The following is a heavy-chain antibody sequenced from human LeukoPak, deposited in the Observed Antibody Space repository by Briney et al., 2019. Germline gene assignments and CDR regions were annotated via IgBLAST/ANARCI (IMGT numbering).Heavy chain of an antibody. D-gene: IGHD6-6*01. CDR2: IYYSGST. J-gene: IGHJ4*02. CDR3: ARDHSSSPLGV. Sequence: SETLSLTCTVSGGSISSGGYYWSWIRQHPGKGLEWIGYIYYSGSTYYNPSLKSRVTISVDTSKNQFSLKLSSVAAADTAVYYCARDHSSSPLGVWGQGTLVTVSS. CDR1: GGSISSGGYY. V-gene: IGHV4-31*03.